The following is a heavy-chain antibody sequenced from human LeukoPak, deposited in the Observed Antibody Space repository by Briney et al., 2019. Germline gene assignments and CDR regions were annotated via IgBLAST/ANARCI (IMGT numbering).Heavy chain of an antibody. J-gene: IGHJ5*02. CDR2: ISSGSSFI. V-gene: IGHV3-21*01. Sequence: PGGSLRLPCAASGFTFSGCSMNWVRQAPGKGLEWVSSISSGSSFIYYADSVKGRFTVSRDNAKNSLYLQMNSLRAEDTAVYYCARDQGGERWFDPWGQGTLVTVPS. D-gene: IGHD1-26*01. CDR1: GFTFSGCS. CDR3: ARDQGGERWFDP.